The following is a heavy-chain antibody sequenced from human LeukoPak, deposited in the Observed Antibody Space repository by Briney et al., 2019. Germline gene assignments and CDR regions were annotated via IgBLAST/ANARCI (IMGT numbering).Heavy chain of an antibody. J-gene: IGHJ4*02. D-gene: IGHD6-19*01. Sequence: KPGSSVKVSCKASGGTFSSYTISWVRQAPGQGLEWMGRIIPILGIANYAQKFQGRVTITADESTSTAYMELSSLRSEDTAVYYCATVAGNGAFDYWGQGTLVTVSS. CDR2: IIPILGIA. CDR3: ATVAGNGAFDY. CDR1: GGTFSSYT. V-gene: IGHV1-69*02.